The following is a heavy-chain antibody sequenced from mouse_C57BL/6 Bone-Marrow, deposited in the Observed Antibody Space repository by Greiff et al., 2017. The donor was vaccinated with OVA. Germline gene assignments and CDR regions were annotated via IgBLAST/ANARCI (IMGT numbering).Heavy chain of an antibody. CDR1: GFTFSSYT. D-gene: IGHD1-1*01. J-gene: IGHJ2*01. CDR2: ISGGGGNT. CDR3: ARHPHYYGSRKGYFDY. V-gene: IGHV5-9*01. Sequence: EVMLVESGGGLVKPGGSLKLSCAASGFTFSSYTMSWVRQTPEKRLEWVATISGGGGNTYYPDSVKGRFTISRDNAKNTLYLQMSSLRSEDTALYYCARHPHYYGSRKGYFDYWGQGTTLTVSS.